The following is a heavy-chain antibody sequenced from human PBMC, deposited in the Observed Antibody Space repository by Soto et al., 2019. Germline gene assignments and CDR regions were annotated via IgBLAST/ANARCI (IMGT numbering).Heavy chain of an antibody. Sequence: QVQLVQSGAEVKKPGSSAKVSCKASGGTFSSYAIDWVRQAPGQGLEWMGGIIRIFGTADYAQKFQGRVTITADESASAADMELSSLRSEDTAVYDCARGQTGGGWGYYFDYWGQGTLVTVSS. D-gene: IGHD3-16*01. J-gene: IGHJ4*02. CDR1: GGTFSSYA. CDR2: IIRIFGTA. CDR3: ARGQTGGGWGYYFDY. V-gene: IGHV1-69*12.